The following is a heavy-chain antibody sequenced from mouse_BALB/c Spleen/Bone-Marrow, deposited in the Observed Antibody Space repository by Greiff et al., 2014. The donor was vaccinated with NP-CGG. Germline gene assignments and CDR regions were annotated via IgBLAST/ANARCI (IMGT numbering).Heavy chain of an antibody. CDR2: IDPENGDT. CDR3: SYGNFAMDY. V-gene: IGHV14-4*02. D-gene: IGHD2-1*01. CDR1: GFNIKDYY. Sequence: VQLQQSGAELVWSGASVKLSCTASGFNIKDYYMHWVKQRPEQGLEWIGWIDPENGDTEYAPKFQGRATMTADTSSNTAYLQLSSLTSEDTAVYYCSYGNFAMDYWGQGTSVTVSS. J-gene: IGHJ4*01.